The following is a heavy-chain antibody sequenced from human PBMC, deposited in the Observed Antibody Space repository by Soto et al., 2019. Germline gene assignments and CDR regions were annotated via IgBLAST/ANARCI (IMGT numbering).Heavy chain of an antibody. D-gene: IGHD3-22*01. Sequence: QLQLQESGPGLVKPSETLSLTCTVSGGSISSSSYYWGWIRQPPGKGLEWIGSNYHSGNTYYNLSLKIRVTISVDTSKYRFPLRLSCLTAADTAVYYCARAYRSGYPDAFDIWGQGTMVTVSS. J-gene: IGHJ3*02. CDR2: NYHSGNT. CDR1: GGSISSSSYY. CDR3: ARAYRSGYPDAFDI. V-gene: IGHV4-39*01.